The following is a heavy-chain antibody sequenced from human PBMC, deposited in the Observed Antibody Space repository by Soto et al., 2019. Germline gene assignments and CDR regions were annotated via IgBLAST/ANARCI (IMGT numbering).Heavy chain of an antibody. D-gene: IGHD6-25*01. CDR1: GFTFSDYY. CDR2: ISSSGSTI. J-gene: IGHJ3*02. CDR3: ARVGGFSGYGGNSVRPLGAFDI. Sequence: NPGGSLRLSCAASGFTFSDYYMSWIRQAPGEGLEWVSYISSSGSTIYYADSVKGRFTISRDNAKNSLYLQMNSLRAEDTAVYYCARVGGFSGYGGNSVRPLGAFDIWGQGTMVTVSS. V-gene: IGHV3-11*01.